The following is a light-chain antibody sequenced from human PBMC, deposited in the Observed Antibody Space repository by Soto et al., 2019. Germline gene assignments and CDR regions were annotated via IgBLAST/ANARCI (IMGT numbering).Light chain of an antibody. CDR2: EVS. J-gene: IGLJ3*02. CDR1: SSDVGAYNF. CDR3: SSYATGSWV. V-gene: IGLV2-14*01. Sequence: SALTQPASVSGSPGQSITISCTGTSSDVGAYNFVSWYQQHPGKAPKVLIYEVSNRASGVSNRFFGSKSGNTASLTISGLQAEDEAHYYCSSYATGSWVFGGGTQLTVL.